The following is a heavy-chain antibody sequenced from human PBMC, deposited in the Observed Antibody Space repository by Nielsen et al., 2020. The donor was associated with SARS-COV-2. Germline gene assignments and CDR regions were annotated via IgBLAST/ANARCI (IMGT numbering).Heavy chain of an antibody. V-gene: IGHV1-2*02. J-gene: IGHJ6*02. CDR3: ARGRVHVCWQNLVCEYGMDV. D-gene: IGHD2-8*01. CDR1: GYTFTGYY. CDR2: INPNSGGT. Sequence: ASVKVSCQASGYTFTGYYMHWVRQAPGKGLEWMGWINPNSGGTNYAQKFQGRVTMTRDTSISTAYMVLSRLRSDDTAVYYCARGRVHVCWQNLVCEYGMDVWGQGTTVTVSS.